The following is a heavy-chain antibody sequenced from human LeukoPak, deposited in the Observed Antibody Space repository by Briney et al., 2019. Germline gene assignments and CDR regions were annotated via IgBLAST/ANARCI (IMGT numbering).Heavy chain of an antibody. CDR3: ARVVVVPAAIRFDP. V-gene: IGHV4-59*01. Sequence: TSETLSLTCTVSGGSISSYYWSWIRQPPGKGLEWIGYIYYSGSTNYNPFLKSRVTISVDTSKNQFSLKLSSVTAADTAVYYCARVVVVPAAIRFDPWGQGTLVTVSS. D-gene: IGHD2-2*01. CDR2: IYYSGST. CDR1: GGSISSYY. J-gene: IGHJ5*02.